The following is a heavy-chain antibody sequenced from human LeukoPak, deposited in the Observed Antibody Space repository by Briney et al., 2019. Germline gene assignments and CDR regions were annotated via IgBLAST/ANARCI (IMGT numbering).Heavy chain of an antibody. J-gene: IGHJ4*02. D-gene: IGHD3-3*01. CDR1: GFTFSSYG. V-gene: IGHV3-30*02. Sequence: GGSLRLSCAASGFTFSSYGMHWVRQAPGKGLEWVAFIRYDGSNKYYTDSVKGRFTISRDNSKNTLYLQMNSLRAEDTAVYCCAKDRGFFGVAGRGYFDYWGQGTLVTVSS. CDR3: AKDRGFFGVAGRGYFDY. CDR2: IRYDGSNK.